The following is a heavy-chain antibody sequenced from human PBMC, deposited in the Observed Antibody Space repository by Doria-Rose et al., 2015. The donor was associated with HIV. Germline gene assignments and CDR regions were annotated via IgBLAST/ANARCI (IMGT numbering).Heavy chain of an antibody. V-gene: IGHV2-26*01. CDR3: ARIKSSRWYHKYYFDF. J-gene: IGHJ4*02. CDR1: GVSLSSPGMG. D-gene: IGHD6-13*01. CDR2: IFSDDER. Sequence: QITLKVSGPVLVKPTETLTLTCTVSGVSLSSPGMGVSWIRQPPGKALEWLANIFSDDERSYQTSLKSRLTISRGTSKSQVSPTMTDMDPVDTATYYCARIKSSRWYHKYYFDFWGQGTLVIVSA.